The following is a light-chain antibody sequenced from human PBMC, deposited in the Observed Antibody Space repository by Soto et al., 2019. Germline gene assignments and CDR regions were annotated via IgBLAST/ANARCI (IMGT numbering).Light chain of an antibody. CDR2: GAS. Sequence: ETVMTQSPGTLSLSPGERATLSCRASQSVSGYLAWYQQKPGQAPRLLIYGASTRATGIPARFSGSGSGTEFTLTISSLQSEDFAVYYCQQYNNWPPITFGQGTRLEIK. CDR3: QQYNNWPPIT. V-gene: IGKV3D-15*01. CDR1: QSVSGY. J-gene: IGKJ5*01.